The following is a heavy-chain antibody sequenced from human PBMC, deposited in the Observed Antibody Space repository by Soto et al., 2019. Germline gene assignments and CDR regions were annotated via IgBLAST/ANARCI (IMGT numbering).Heavy chain of an antibody. CDR2: ISGSGGST. V-gene: IGHV3-23*01. D-gene: IGHD2-2*01. Sequence: EVQLLESGGFLLQPGGSLRLSCAASGFTFSSYAMSWVRQAPGKGLEWVSGISGSGGSTYYADSVKGRFTISRDNSKNTLYLQMNSLRAEDTAVYYCAKDRGGCSSTSCPPRLFDYWGQGTLVTVSS. CDR3: AKDRGGCSSTSCPPRLFDY. CDR1: GFTFSSYA. J-gene: IGHJ4*02.